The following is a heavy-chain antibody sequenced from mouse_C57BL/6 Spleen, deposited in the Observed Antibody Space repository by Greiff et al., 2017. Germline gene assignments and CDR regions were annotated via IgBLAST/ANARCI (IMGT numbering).Heavy chain of an antibody. CDR3: ARCPYDYGSSYGYFDV. CDR2: IRNKANGYTT. J-gene: IGHJ1*03. V-gene: IGHV7-3*01. D-gene: IGHD1-1*01. CDR1: GFTFTDSY. Sequence: EVKLLESGGGLVQPGGSLRLSCAASGFTFTDSYISCVRQPPWTALEWLGFIRNKANGYTTEYSASLKGRFPISSANFQSILYLQMNALRAEDSATYYCARCPYDYGSSYGYFDVWGTGTTVTVSS.